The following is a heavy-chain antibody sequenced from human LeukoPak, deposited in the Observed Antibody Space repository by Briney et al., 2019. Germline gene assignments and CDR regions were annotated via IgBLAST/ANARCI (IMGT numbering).Heavy chain of an antibody. Sequence: SETLSLTCAVYGGSFSGYYWSWIRQPPGKGLEWIGEINHSGSTNYNPSLKSRVTISVDTSKNQFSLKLSSVTAADTAVYYCARENVRDYDFWSGYYMDAFDIWGQGTMVTVSS. J-gene: IGHJ3*02. D-gene: IGHD3-3*01. CDR1: GGSFSGYY. CDR2: INHSGST. CDR3: ARENVRDYDFWSGYYMDAFDI. V-gene: IGHV4-34*01.